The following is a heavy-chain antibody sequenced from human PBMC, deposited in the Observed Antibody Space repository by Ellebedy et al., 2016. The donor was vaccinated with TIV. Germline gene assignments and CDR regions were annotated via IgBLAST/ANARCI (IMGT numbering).Heavy chain of an antibody. Sequence: SETLSPTXTVPGYSISSGYYWGWIRQPPGKGLEWIGSIYHSGSTYYNPSLKSRVTISVDTSKNQFSLKLSSVTAADTAVYYCARGREDFDYWGQGTLVTVSS. D-gene: IGHD1-26*01. CDR1: GYSISSGYY. V-gene: IGHV4-38-2*02. CDR3: ARGREDFDY. CDR2: IYHSGST. J-gene: IGHJ4*02.